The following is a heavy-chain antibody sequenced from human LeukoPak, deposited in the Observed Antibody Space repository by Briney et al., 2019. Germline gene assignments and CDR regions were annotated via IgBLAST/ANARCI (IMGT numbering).Heavy chain of an antibody. J-gene: IGHJ4*02. CDR1: EFPFSIYA. CDR3: ADYRKPQGLDY. Sequence: PGGSLRLSCAVSEFPFSIYAMAWVRQAPGQGLEWVSAIDASGSDTYYPDSVKGRFIISRENSKNTVYLPMNSLRVEDTAVYYCADYRKPQGLDYWGQGTLVTVSS. V-gene: IGHV3-23*01. CDR2: IDASGSDT. D-gene: IGHD1-14*01.